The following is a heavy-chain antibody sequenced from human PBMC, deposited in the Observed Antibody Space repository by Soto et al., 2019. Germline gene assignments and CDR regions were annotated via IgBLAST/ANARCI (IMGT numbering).Heavy chain of an antibody. V-gene: IGHV3-23*01. CDR2: ISNSGDSP. D-gene: IGHD2-15*01. J-gene: IGHJ6*03. Sequence: GGSLRLSCAASGFTFSSYTMAWVRQAPGKGLEWVSAISNSGDSPYYADSVQGRFTISRDNSKNTLFLQMNSLRAEDTATYYCAKARCSGNQCYVYYYYYYMDVWGKGTTVTVSS. CDR3: AKARCSGNQCYVYYYYYYMDV. CDR1: GFTFSSYT.